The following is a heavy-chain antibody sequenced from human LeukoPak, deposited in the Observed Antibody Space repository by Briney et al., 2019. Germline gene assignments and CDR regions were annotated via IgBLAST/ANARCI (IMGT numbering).Heavy chain of an antibody. V-gene: IGHV4-34*01. Sequence: PSETLSLTCAVYGGSFSGYYWSWIRQPPGKGLEWIGSMYYSGSTRYNPSLKSRVTIYVDTSKNQFSLKLSSVTAADTAVYYCARHVGYSSGWSDYWGQGTLVTVSS. CDR1: GGSFSGYY. D-gene: IGHD6-19*01. CDR2: MYYSGST. J-gene: IGHJ4*02. CDR3: ARHVGYSSGWSDY.